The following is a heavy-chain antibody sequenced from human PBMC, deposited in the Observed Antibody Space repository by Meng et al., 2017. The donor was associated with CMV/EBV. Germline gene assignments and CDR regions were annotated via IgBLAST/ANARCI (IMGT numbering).Heavy chain of an antibody. Sequence: ASVKVSCKASGYVFTSYDINWVRQAPGQGLEWLGWISVYKGDTNYAQKVQGRVTLTADTSTSTAYMELRGLRSDDTAVYYGARSRVGAWTWFDPWGQGTLVTVSS. J-gene: IGHJ5*02. CDR1: GYVFTSYD. D-gene: IGHD1-26*01. V-gene: IGHV1-18*01. CDR2: ISVYKGDT. CDR3: ARSRVGAWTWFDP.